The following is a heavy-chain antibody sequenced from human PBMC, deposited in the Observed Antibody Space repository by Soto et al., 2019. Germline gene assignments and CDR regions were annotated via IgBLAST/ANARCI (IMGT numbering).Heavy chain of an antibody. CDR1: GGTFGSYT. D-gene: IGHD6-6*01. CDR2: FIPILNIS. Sequence: QVQLVQSGAEVKKPGSSVKVSCKVSGGTFGSYTIGWLRQAPGQGVEWRGRFIPILNISDYAQKFKGRVTIIADKSTSTSYMELTSLRSEDTAVYHWERVGIAVRPDWFDPLGQGTLVTVSS. CDR3: ERVGIAVRPDWFDP. V-gene: IGHV1-69*02. J-gene: IGHJ5*02.